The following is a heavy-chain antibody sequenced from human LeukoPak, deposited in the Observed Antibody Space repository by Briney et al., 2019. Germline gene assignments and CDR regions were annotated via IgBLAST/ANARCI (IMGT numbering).Heavy chain of an antibody. J-gene: IGHJ6*03. Sequence: GRSLRLSCAASGFTFDDYAMHWVRQAPGQGLEWVSGISWNSGRIVYADSVKGRFTISRDNAKNSLYLQMNSLRAGDMALYYCAKDQQTKGYYYYYMDVWGKGTTVTVSS. CDR2: ISWNSGRI. V-gene: IGHV3-9*03. CDR1: GFTFDDYA. CDR3: AKDQQTKGYYYYYMDV. D-gene: IGHD1-7*01.